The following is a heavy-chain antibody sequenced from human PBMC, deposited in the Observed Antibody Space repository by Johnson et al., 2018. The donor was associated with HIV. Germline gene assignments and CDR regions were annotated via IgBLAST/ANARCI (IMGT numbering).Heavy chain of an antibody. Sequence: QLVESGGVVVQPGGSLRLSCAASGFTFDDYAMHWVRQAPGKGLEWVAVISSDGSNKNYADSVKGRFTISRDIAKNSLYLQMNSLRAEDTAVYYCARERGALRELPRDDAFDIWGQGTMVTVSS. CDR3: ARERGALRELPRDDAFDI. D-gene: IGHD1-26*01. J-gene: IGHJ3*02. V-gene: IGHV3-30*03. CDR1: GFTFDDYA. CDR2: ISSDGSNK.